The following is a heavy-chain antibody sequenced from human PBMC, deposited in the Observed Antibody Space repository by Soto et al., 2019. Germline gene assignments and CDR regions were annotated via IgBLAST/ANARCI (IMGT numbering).Heavy chain of an antibody. Sequence: ASVKVSCKASGYTFTSYAMNWVRQAPGQRLEWMGWIIAGNGNTNYSQKFQGRVTITTDKSASTAYMELSSLRSEDTAVYYCAREGVDIEVVVAATASDGMDVWGQGTTVTVSS. D-gene: IGHD2-15*01. J-gene: IGHJ6*02. CDR1: GYTFTSYA. CDR2: IIAGNGNT. V-gene: IGHV1-3*01. CDR3: AREGVDIEVVVAATASDGMDV.